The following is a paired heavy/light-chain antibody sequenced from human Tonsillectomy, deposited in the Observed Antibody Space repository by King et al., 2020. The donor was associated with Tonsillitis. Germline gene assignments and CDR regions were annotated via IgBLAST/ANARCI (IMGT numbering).Light chain of an antibody. Sequence: QSALTQPASVSGSPGQSITISCIGSSSDVAFFHFVSWYQQHPGKAPKLIIYDVGNRPSGVSNRFSGSKSGDTASLTISGLQADDEADYYCSSYTVGSTLVFGGGTKLTVL. V-gene: IGLV2-14*01. CDR2: DVG. CDR3: SSYTVGSTLV. J-gene: IGLJ2*01. CDR1: SSDVAFFHF.
Heavy chain of an antibody. Sequence: QVQLQQWGAGLLKPSETLSLTCAVYGGSFSGYYWTWIRQPPGKGLEWIGEINNGGSTKYNPSLKSRVTISVDTSKNQFSLKMSSVTAADTAVFYCARGLDCAGNNCYMDVWGKGTTVIVSS. CDR3: ARGLDCAGNNCYMDV. D-gene: IGHD2-21*01. CDR1: GGSFSGYY. CDR2: INNGGST. V-gene: IGHV4-34*01. J-gene: IGHJ6*03.